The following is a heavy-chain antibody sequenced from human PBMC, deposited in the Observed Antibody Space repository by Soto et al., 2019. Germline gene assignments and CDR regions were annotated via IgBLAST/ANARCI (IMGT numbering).Heavy chain of an antibody. CDR2: ISGSGGTT. CDR3: AKVRCTTIFYLVSLFDY. J-gene: IGHJ4*02. V-gene: IGHV3-23*01. D-gene: IGHD3-3*01. CDR1: GLTFSSYA. Sequence: GGSLRLSCAASGLTFSSYAMSWVRQAPGKGLECVSTISGSGGTTYYAVSVKGRFTISRDNSKNTLYLQINSLRAEDTAVYYCAKVRCTTIFYLVSLFDYWGQGTLVTVSS.